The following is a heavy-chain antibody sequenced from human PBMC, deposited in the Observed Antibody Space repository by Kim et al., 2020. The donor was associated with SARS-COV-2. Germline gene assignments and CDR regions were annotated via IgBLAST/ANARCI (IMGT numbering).Heavy chain of an antibody. J-gene: IGHJ3*02. CDR3: ATAGEWFLDAFDI. D-gene: IGHD3-3*01. V-gene: IGHV4-4*07. Sequence: YNPALKSRVNMSVETSKNQFSLKLSSVTAADAAVYYCATAGEWFLDAFDIWGQGTMVTVSS.